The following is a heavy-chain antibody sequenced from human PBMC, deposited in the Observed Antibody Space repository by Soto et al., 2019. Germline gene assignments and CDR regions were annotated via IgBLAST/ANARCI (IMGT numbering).Heavy chain of an antibody. D-gene: IGHD4-17*01. Sequence: ASVKVSCKASGYTFTGYYMHWVRQAPGQGLEWMGWINPNSGGTNYAQKFQGWVTMTRDTSISTAYMELSRLRSDDTAVYYCARGGDYVSYYYYCMDVWGQGTTVTVSS. V-gene: IGHV1-2*04. CDR2: INPNSGGT. J-gene: IGHJ6*02. CDR1: GYTFTGYY. CDR3: ARGGDYVSYYYYCMDV.